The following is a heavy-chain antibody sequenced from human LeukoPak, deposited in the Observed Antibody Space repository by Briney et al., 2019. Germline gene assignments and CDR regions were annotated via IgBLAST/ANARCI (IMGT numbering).Heavy chain of an antibody. CDR3: AKDKRGYSYGYDYFDY. D-gene: IGHD5-18*01. Sequence: GRSLRLSCAASGFTFSSYGMHWVRQAPGKGLEWVAVIWYDGSNKYYADSVKGRFTISRDNSKNTLYLQMNSLRAEDTAVYYRAKDKRGYSYGYDYFDYWGQGTLVTVSS. V-gene: IGHV3-33*06. CDR2: IWYDGSNK. J-gene: IGHJ4*02. CDR1: GFTFSSYG.